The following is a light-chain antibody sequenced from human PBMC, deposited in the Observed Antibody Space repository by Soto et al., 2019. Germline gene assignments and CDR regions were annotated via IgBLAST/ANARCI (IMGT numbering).Light chain of an antibody. V-gene: IGLV2-23*01. J-gene: IGLJ1*01. CDR2: EGS. Sequence: QSALTQPASVSGSPGQSITISCTGTNSDVGSYFLVSWYQQHPGKAPKLMIYEGSKRPSGISNRFSGSKSGNAASLTISEVEAEDEAEYYCCSYAGSSPYVFGTGTKVTVL. CDR1: NSDVGSYFL. CDR3: CSYAGSSPYV.